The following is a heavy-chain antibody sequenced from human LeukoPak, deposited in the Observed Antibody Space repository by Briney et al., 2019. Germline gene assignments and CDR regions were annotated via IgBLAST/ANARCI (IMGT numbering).Heavy chain of an antibody. D-gene: IGHD3-10*01. CDR3: AKAVRSMVTGGGYFDS. V-gene: IGHV3-23*01. CDR2: LSGGGDSR. CDR1: GFAFSNYA. Sequence: GGSLRLSCAASGFAFSNYAMSWVRQAPGKGLGWVSSLSGGGDSRYYADSVMGRFTISRDNSKNTLYLQMNSLRAEDTAVYYCAKAVRSMVTGGGYFDSWGQGTLVTVSS. J-gene: IGHJ4*02.